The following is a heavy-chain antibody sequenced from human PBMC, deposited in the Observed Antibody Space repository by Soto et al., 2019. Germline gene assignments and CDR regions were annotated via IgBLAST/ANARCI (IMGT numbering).Heavy chain of an antibody. J-gene: IGHJ6*02. Sequence: ETLSRACPVSGGSISSYYWSWIRQPAGKGLEWIGRIYTSGSTNYNPSLKSRVTMSVDTSKNQFSLKLSSVTAADTAVYYCARLKGDKLLPSDYYGMDVWGQGTKVTVSS. CDR2: IYTSGST. CDR1: GGSISSYY. D-gene: IGHD2-15*01. V-gene: IGHV4-4*07. CDR3: ARLKGDKLLPSDYYGMDV.